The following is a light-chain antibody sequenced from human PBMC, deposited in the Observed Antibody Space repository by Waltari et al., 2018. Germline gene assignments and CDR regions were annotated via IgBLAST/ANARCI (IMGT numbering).Light chain of an antibody. CDR1: SSDAGGYNY. CDR2: DVS. CDR3: LSYAGNDGYF. V-gene: IGLV2-8*01. J-gene: IGLJ1*01. Sequence: QSALTQPPSASGSPGQSVTIPCTGTSSDAGGYNYVSWYQHHPGKAPKLMLTDVSKRPSGVPDRFSGSKSGNTASLTISGLQADDEADYYCLSYAGNDGYFFGTGTRVTVL.